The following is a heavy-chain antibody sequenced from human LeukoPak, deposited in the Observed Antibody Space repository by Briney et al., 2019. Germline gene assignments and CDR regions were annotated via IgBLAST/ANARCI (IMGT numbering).Heavy chain of an antibody. CDR2: INPNSGGT. V-gene: IGHV1-2*02. CDR1: GYTFTGYY. D-gene: IGHD1-7*01. Sequence: ASVKVSCKASGYTFTGYYMHWVRQAPGQGLEWMGWINPNSGGTNYAQKFQGRVTMTRDTSISTAYMELSRLRSDDTAVYYCARNAGTTRGYYYYMDVWGKGTTVTVSS. J-gene: IGHJ6*03. CDR3: ARNAGTTRGYYYYMDV.